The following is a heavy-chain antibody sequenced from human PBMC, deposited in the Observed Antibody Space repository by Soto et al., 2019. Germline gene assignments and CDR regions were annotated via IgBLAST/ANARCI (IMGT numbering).Heavy chain of an antibody. J-gene: IGHJ4*02. CDR3: ATPYYYDSSGYYNFDY. V-gene: IGHV4-39*01. CDR1: GGSISSSSYY. D-gene: IGHD3-22*01. CDR2: IYYSGST. Sequence: PSETLSLTCTVSGGSISSSSYYWGWIRQNPGKGLEWIGSIYYSGSTYYKPSLKSRVTISVDTSKNQFSLKLSSVTAADTAVYYCATPYYYDSSGYYNFDYWGQGTLVTVSS.